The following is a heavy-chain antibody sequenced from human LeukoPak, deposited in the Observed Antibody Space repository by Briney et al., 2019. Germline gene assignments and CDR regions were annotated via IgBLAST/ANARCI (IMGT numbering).Heavy chain of an antibody. J-gene: IGHJ4*02. Sequence: ASVKVSCKASGYTFTGYYMHWVRQAPGQGREWMGWINPNSGGTNYAQKFQGRVTMTRDTSISTAYMELSRLRSDDTAVYYCARDQGSCSGGSCLYYFDYWGQGTLVTVSS. CDR3: ARDQGSCSGGSCLYYFDY. D-gene: IGHD2-15*01. CDR2: INPNSGGT. V-gene: IGHV1-2*02. CDR1: GYTFTGYY.